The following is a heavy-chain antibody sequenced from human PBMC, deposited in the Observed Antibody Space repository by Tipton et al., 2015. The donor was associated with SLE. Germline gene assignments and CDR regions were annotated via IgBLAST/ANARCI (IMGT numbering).Heavy chain of an antibody. D-gene: IGHD6-13*01. V-gene: IGHV1-2*02. CDR1: GYTFTGYY. Sequence: QLVQSGAEVKKPGASVKVSCKASGYTFTGYYMHWVRQAPGQGLEWMGWINPNSGGTNDAQKFQGRVTMTRDTPISTAYMELGRLRSDDTAVYYCARARRIAAAGDYWGQGTLVTVSS. J-gene: IGHJ4*02. CDR2: INPNSGGT. CDR3: ARARRIAAAGDY.